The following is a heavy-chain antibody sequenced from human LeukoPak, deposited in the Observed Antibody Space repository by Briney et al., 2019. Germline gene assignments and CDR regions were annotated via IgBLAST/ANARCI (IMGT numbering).Heavy chain of an antibody. Sequence: GASVKVSCKVSEYTLTELSMHWVRQAPGKGLEWMGGFDPEDGETIYAQKFQGRVTMTEDTSTDTAYMELSSLRSEDTAVYYCATDSAINWNYGYYYGMDVWGQGTTVTVSS. V-gene: IGHV1-24*01. CDR2: FDPEDGET. CDR3: ATDSAINWNYGYYYGMDV. J-gene: IGHJ6*02. D-gene: IGHD1-7*01. CDR1: EYTLTELS.